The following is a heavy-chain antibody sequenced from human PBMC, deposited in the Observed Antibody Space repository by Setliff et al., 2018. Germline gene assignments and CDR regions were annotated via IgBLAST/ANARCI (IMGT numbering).Heavy chain of an antibody. J-gene: IGHJ5*02. CDR1: GDSISSGSYY. CDR3: ARAGPTVTFFRVLVISWWDP. V-gene: IGHV4-61*09. CDR2: FHTGGST. D-gene: IGHD3-3*01. Sequence: LSLTCTVSGDSISSGSYYWAWIRQPAGKGLEWIGHFHTGGSTNYNRSLRSRVSISVDTSKNQFSLKLSSVTAADTATYYCARAGPTVTFFRVLVISWWDPWGQGSLVTVSS.